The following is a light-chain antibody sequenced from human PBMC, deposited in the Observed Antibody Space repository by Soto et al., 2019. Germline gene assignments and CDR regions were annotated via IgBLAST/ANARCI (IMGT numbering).Light chain of an antibody. CDR2: GAS. CDR3: QQYGRSPWT. Sequence: EIVLTQSPGTLSLSPGESATLSCRASQSVSSNYLAWYQQKPGQAPRLLIYGASSRATGIPDTFSGSASGTDFILTSSRLEPEDFAVYYCQQYGRSPWTFGQGTKVEVK. V-gene: IGKV3-20*01. CDR1: QSVSSNY. J-gene: IGKJ1*01.